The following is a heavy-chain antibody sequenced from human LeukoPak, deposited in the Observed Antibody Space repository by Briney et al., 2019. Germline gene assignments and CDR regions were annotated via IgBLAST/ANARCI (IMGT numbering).Heavy chain of an antibody. CDR3: ATRHPDSSGSYPDY. J-gene: IGHJ4*02. CDR1: GFTFSSYA. V-gene: IGHV3-23*01. CDR2: ISGSGGST. D-gene: IGHD3-22*01. Sequence: GGSLRLSCAASGFTFSSYAMSWVRQAPGKGLEWVSAISGSGGSTYYADSVKGRFTISRDNSKNTLYLQMNSLRAGDTAVYYCATRHPDSSGSYPDYWGQGTLVTVSS.